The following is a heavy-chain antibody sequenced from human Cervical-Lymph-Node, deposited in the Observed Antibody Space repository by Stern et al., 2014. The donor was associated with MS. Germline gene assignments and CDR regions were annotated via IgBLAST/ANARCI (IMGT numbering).Heavy chain of an antibody. D-gene: IGHD1-26*01. CDR1: GYTFPSDG. Sequence: QLVQSGAEVKKPWASVKVSCKASGYTFPSDGFNWVRQASGQGLAWMGWISRSSGNTDYAPKVQGRVPITRNTSPLTGYMQMRNLRSDDTAVYYCVYTNSLGGVLLDYWGQGSLVTVSS. CDR3: VYTNSLGGVLLDY. CDR2: ISRSSGNT. V-gene: IGHV1-18*01. J-gene: IGHJ4*02.